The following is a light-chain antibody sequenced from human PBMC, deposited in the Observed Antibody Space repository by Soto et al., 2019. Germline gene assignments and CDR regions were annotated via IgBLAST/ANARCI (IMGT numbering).Light chain of an antibody. V-gene: IGLV2-11*01. CDR1: SRDVGGSNH. J-gene: IGLJ1*01. Sequence: QSALTQPRSVSGSPGQSVAISCTGSSRDVGGSNHVSWYQQHPGKAPKLIIYDVIKRPSGVPDRFSGSKSGNTASLTISGLLAEDEADYFCFSSHGLFGTGTKVTVL. CDR2: DVI. CDR3: FSSHGL.